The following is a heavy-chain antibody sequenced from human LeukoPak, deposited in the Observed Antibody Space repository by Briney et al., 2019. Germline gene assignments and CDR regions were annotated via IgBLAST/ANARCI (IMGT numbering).Heavy chain of an antibody. V-gene: IGHV3-74*01. D-gene: IGHD3-10*01. J-gene: IGHJ4*02. CDR3: AEAASVRGVSY. CDR2: INGDGSTT. CDR1: GFTFISYW. Sequence: GGSLRLSCAASGFTFISYWMHWVRQAPGKGPLWVSHINGDGSTTNSEDSVKGRFTITRDNAKNSLYLQMNSRRADDTAVYYCAEAASVRGVSYWSRATLVTVSS.